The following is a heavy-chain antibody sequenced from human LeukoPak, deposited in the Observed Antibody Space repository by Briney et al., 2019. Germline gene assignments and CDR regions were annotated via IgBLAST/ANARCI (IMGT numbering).Heavy chain of an antibody. V-gene: IGHV3-7*01. CDR2: IKQDGSEK. D-gene: IGHD3-3*01. Sequence: GGSLRLSCAASGFTFSSYWMSWVRQAPGKGLEWVANIKQDGSEKYYVDSVKGRFTISRDNAKNPLYLQMNSLRAEDTAVYYCARDRITIFGVVIPNNWFDPWGQGTLVTVSS. CDR1: GFTFSSYW. J-gene: IGHJ5*02. CDR3: ARDRITIFGVVIPNNWFDP.